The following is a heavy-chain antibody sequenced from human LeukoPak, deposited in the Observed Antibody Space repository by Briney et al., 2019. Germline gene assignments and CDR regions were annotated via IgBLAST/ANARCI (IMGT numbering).Heavy chain of an antibody. J-gene: IGHJ3*02. CDR1: GFTFSSYG. D-gene: IGHD3-22*01. Sequence: GGSLRLSCAASGFTFSSYGMSWVRQAPGKGLEWVSAISGSGGSTYYADSVKGRFTISRDNSKNTLYLQMNSLRAEDTAVYYCAKDRYYYDSSGYYSHGAFDIWGQGTMVTVPS. CDR2: ISGSGGST. CDR3: AKDRYYYDSSGYYSHGAFDI. V-gene: IGHV3-23*01.